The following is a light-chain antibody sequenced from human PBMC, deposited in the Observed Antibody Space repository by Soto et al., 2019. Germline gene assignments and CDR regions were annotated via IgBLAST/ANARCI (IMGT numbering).Light chain of an antibody. CDR1: QSVSRTY. J-gene: IGKJ1*01. V-gene: IGKV3-20*01. CDR3: QQYGRSGT. Sequence: EIVLTQSPGTLSLSPGERATLSCRASQSVSRTYLAWYQQKPVQAPRLLIYATSSRATGIPDRFSGSGSGTDVTLTISRLEPEDFAVYYCQQYGRSGTFGQGTKVEIK. CDR2: ATS.